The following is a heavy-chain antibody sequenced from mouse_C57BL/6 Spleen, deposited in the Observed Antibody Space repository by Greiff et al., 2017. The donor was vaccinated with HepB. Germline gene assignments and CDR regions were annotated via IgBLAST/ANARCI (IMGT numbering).Heavy chain of an antibody. D-gene: IGHD3-2*02. CDR3: AKSGDSSGPYYYAMDY. Sequence: VKLMESGPGLVQPSQSLSITCTVSGFSLTSYGVHWVRQSPGKGLEWLGVIWRGGSTDYNAAFMSRLSITKDNSKSQVFFKMNSLQADDTAIYYCAKSGDSSGPYYYAMDYWGQGTSVTVSS. J-gene: IGHJ4*01. V-gene: IGHV2-5*01. CDR2: IWRGGST. CDR1: GFSLTSYG.